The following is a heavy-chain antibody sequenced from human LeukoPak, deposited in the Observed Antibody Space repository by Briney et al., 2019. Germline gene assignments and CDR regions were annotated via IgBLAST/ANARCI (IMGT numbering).Heavy chain of an antibody. D-gene: IGHD3-22*01. CDR2: INPSGGST. Sequence: GASVKVSCKASGYTYTSYYMHWVRQAPGQGLEWMGIINPSGGSTSYAQKFQGRVTMTRDTSTSTVYMELSSLRSEDTAVYYCAGGVYDSSVSDAFDIWGQGTMVTVSS. V-gene: IGHV1-46*01. CDR1: GYTYTSYY. CDR3: AGGVYDSSVSDAFDI. J-gene: IGHJ3*02.